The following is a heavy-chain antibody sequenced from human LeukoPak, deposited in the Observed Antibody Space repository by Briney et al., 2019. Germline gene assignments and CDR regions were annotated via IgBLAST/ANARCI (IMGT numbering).Heavy chain of an antibody. J-gene: IGHJ4*02. V-gene: IGHV4-39*07. D-gene: IGHD5/OR15-5a*01. CDR3: ARDRVYGLSEPHLDY. Sequence: PSETLSLTCTVSGGSISSSSYYWGWIRQPPGKGLEWIGGIYYSGSTYYNPSLKSRVTISVDTSKNQFSLKLSSVTAADTAVYYCARDRVYGLSEPHLDYWGQGTLVTVSS. CDR1: GGSISSSSYY. CDR2: IYYSGST.